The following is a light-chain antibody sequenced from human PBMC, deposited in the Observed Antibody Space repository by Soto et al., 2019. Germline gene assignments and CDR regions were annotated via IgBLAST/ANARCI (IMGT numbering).Light chain of an antibody. Sequence: QSVLTQPASLSGSPGQSITISCTGTSSDVGGSGLVSWYQFHPGKAPKLLIFEGFKRPSGLSKRFSGSKSGSTASLTISGLQAEDEADYYCCSYAGRSTWDVVFGGGTKLTVL. V-gene: IGLV2-23*01. CDR3: CSYAGRSTWDVV. J-gene: IGLJ2*01. CDR2: EGF. CDR1: SSDVGGSGL.